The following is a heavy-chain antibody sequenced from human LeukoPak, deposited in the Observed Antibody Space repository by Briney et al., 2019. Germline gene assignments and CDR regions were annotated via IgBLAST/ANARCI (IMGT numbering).Heavy chain of an antibody. CDR2: IYSGGST. CDR3: ARGTSVAWYGLY. D-gene: IGHD6-13*01. V-gene: IGHV3-66*01. J-gene: IGHJ4*02. CDR1: GFTVSSNY. Sequence: PGGSLRLSCAASGFTVSSNYMTWVRQAPGKGLEWVPVIYSGGSTYYADSVKDRFIISRDNFKNTLNLQMNSLRAEDAAVYYCARGTSVAWYGLYWGQGTLVTVSS.